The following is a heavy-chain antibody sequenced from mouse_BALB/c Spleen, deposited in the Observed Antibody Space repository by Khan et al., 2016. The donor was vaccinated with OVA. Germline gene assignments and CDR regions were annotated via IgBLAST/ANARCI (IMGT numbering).Heavy chain of an antibody. Sequence: EVQLQESGPELVKPGASVKMSCKASGYTFTSYVMHWVRQKPGQGLEWIGYIYPFNDATKYNEKFKGKAILTSDKSSSSAYMDLTSLTSEDSAVYICARNYRYDVYFDSWGQGTTLTVSA. CDR3: ARNYRYDVYFDS. J-gene: IGHJ2*01. D-gene: IGHD2-12*01. CDR1: GYTFTSYV. V-gene: IGHV1S136*01. CDR2: IYPFNDAT.